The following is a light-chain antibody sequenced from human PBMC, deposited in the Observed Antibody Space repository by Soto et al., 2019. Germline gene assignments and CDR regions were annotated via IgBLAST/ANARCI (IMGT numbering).Light chain of an antibody. Sequence: EIVMTQSPATLSVSPGERATLSCRASQSVSSNLAWYQHKPGQAPRLLIFGASTRVTGIPARFSGSGSGTEFTLTISSLQSEDFAVYYCQHYNNWPPWTFGQGTKVDIK. CDR2: GAS. J-gene: IGKJ1*01. CDR1: QSVSSN. CDR3: QHYNNWPPWT. V-gene: IGKV3-15*01.